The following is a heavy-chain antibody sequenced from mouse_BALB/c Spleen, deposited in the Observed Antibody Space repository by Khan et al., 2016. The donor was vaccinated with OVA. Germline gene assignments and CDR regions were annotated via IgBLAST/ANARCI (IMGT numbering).Heavy chain of an antibody. CDR3: ARGYFGNYEFAY. V-gene: IGHV1S132*01. D-gene: IGHD2-1*01. J-gene: IGHJ3*01. CDR1: GYTFTNYW. CDR2: IFPGTGTT. Sequence: QVQLKQSGAELVKPGASVKLSCKPSGYTFTNYWIQWVKQRPGQGLGWIGEIFPGTGTTYYNENFKAKATLTIDTSSSTAYMQLSSLTSEDSAVYFCARGYFGNYEFAYWGQGTLVTVSA.